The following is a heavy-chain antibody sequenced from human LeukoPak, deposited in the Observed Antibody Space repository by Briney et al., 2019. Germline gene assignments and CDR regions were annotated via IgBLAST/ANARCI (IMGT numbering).Heavy chain of an antibody. J-gene: IGHJ4*02. D-gene: IGHD5-24*01. Sequence: PGGSLRLSCAASGFTFSSYSMNWVRQAPGKGLEWVSYISSFSSTIYYADSVKGRFTISRDNAKNSLYLQMNTLRAEDTAVYYCARGDGFDYWGQGTLVTVSS. CDR1: GFTFSSYS. CDR2: ISSFSSTI. V-gene: IGHV3-48*01. CDR3: ARGDGFDY.